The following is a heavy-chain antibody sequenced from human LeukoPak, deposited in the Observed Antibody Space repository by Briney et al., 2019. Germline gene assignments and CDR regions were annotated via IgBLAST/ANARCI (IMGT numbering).Heavy chain of an antibody. CDR3: TREVRSDYDFWSGYELYNWFDP. V-gene: IGHV3-49*03. CDR2: IRSKAYGGTT. D-gene: IGHD3-3*01. Sequence: GGSLRLSCTASGFTFGDYAMSWFRQAPGKGLEWVGFIRSKAYGGTTEYAASVKGRFTISRDDSKSIAYLQMNSLKTEDTAVYYCTREVRSDYDFWSGYELYNWFDPWGQGTLVTVSS. J-gene: IGHJ5*02. CDR1: GFTFGDYA.